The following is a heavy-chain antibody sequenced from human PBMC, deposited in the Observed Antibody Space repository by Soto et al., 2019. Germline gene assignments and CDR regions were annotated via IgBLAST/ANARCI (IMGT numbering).Heavy chain of an antibody. D-gene: IGHD3-10*01. J-gene: IGHJ4*02. Sequence: QVQLVQSGPEVKNPGASVRVSCVASGYAFTSYGVNWVRQAPGQGLEWMGWIAPHSGRTTYLPKFQGRVTMTADVSTHTAYIEERGLKPDDTGTYFCARAATGSYHSAYWGQGTVVTVSS. CDR1: GYAFTSYG. V-gene: IGHV1-18*04. CDR2: IAPHSGRT. CDR3: ARAATGSYHSAY.